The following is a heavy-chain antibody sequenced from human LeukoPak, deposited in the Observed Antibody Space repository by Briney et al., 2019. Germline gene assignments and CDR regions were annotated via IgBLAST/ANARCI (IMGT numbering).Heavy chain of an antibody. CDR1: GGSLSDYY. J-gene: IGHJ4*02. V-gene: IGHV4-34*01. Sequence: SETLSLTCGVYGGSLSDYYWSWIRQPPGKGLEWIGSIYYSGSTYYNPSLKSRVTISVDTSKNLFSLKLTSVTAADTAVYYCARAGGSGWIVYWGQGTLVTVSS. CDR3: ARAGGSGWIVY. CDR2: IYYSGST. D-gene: IGHD6-19*01.